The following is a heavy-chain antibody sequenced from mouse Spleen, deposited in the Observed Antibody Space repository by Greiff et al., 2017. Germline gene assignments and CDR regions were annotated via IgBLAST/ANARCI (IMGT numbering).Heavy chain of an antibody. CDR3: AIGYPLYDLYAMDY. J-gene: IGHJ4*01. CDR2: IHPSDSDT. CDR1: GYAFSSSW. V-gene: IGHV1-74*01. Sequence: QVHVKQSGPELVKPGASVKISCKASGYAFSSSWMNWVKQRPGKGLEWIGRIHPSDSDTNYNQKFKGKATLTVDKSSSTAYMQLSSLTSEDSAVYYCAIGYPLYDLYAMDYWGQGTSVTVSS. D-gene: IGHD2-12*01.